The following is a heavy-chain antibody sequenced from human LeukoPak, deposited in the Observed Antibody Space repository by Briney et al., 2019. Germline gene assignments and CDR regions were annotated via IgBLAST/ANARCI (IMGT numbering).Heavy chain of an antibody. CDR2: IHYDGTNG. CDR3: VNSGFDP. V-gene: IGHV3-30*02. Sequence: GGSLRLSCAASGFTFSSYGMHWVRQAPGKGLEWVAFIHYDGTNGYYADSVKGRFTISRDNFKNTLYLQMNSLRVEDTALYYCVNSGFDPWGQGTLVTVSS. D-gene: IGHD3-10*01. CDR1: GFTFSSYG. J-gene: IGHJ5*02.